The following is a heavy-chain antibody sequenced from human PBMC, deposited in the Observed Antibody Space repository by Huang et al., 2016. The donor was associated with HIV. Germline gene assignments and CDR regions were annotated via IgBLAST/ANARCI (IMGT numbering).Heavy chain of an antibody. CDR1: GDSVSSHY. CDR2: VYDSGTT. V-gene: IGHV4-59*02. D-gene: IGHD6-19*01. Sequence: QVRLQESGPGLVKPSETLSLSCTVSGDSVSSHYWGWIRNPPGKGLEWSGTVYDSGTTKYNPRLKSRITISVDTSKNGFSLNITSVSAADTAMYFCVRDQGRLAVGGIDNWFDPWGQGALVTVSS. CDR3: VRDQGRLAVGGIDNWFDP. J-gene: IGHJ5*02.